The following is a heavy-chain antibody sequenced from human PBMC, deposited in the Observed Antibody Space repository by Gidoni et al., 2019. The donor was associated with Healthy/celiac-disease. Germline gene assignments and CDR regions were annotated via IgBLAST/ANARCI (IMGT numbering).Heavy chain of an antibody. CDR2: ISGSVGST. J-gene: IGHJ6*02. Sequence: EVQLVASGGGLVQPGGSLRFSCAASGFTFRSYAISWVRQAPGKGLEWVTAISGSVGSTYYADSVEGRFTISRDNSKNTLYLQMNSLRAENTAVYYCASRSIAAAGYDYYYGMDVWGQGTTVTVSS. V-gene: IGHV3-23*04. CDR1: GFTFRSYA. CDR3: ASRSIAAAGYDYYYGMDV. D-gene: IGHD6-13*01.